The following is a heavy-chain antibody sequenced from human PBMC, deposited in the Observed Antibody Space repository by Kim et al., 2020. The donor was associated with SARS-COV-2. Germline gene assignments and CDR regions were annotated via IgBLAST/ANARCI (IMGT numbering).Heavy chain of an antibody. CDR1: GFTFSSYD. J-gene: IGHJ4*02. Sequence: GGSLRLSCAASGFTFSSYDMSWVRQAPGKGLEWVSSIRTNGDGTTHDAASAESRFTTTRDNSENTTYYLMDSLIAEEAAVYYCATPSYWLYFAKWCLGT. V-gene: IGHV3-23*01. CDR2: IRTNGDGTT. D-gene: IGHD2-8*02. CDR3: ATPSYWLYFAK.